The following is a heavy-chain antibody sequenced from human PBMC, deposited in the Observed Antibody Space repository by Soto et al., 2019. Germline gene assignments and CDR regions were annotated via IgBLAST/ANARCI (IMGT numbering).Heavy chain of an antibody. D-gene: IGHD2-15*01. V-gene: IGHV3-49*04. CDR3: SVTGGPLDY. J-gene: IGHJ4*02. Sequence: GGSLRLSSTASGFTFGDYAMSWVRQAPGKGLEWVGFIRSKAYGGTTEYAASVKGRFTISRDDSKSIAYLQMNSLKTEDTAVYYCSVTGGPLDYWGQGTLVTVSS. CDR2: IRSKAYGGTT. CDR1: GFTFGDYA.